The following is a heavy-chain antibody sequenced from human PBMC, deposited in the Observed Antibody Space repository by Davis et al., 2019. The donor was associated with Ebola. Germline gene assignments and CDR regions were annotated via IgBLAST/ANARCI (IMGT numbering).Heavy chain of an antibody. J-gene: IGHJ1*01. CDR1: GYTFTSYG. CDR2: INPHNGNT. D-gene: IGHD4-17*01. CDR3: ARRATVTNYDRAEYFQH. Sequence: ASVKVSCKASGYTFTSYGITWVRQAPGQGLEWMGWINPHNGNTNYAQNVQGRVTMTTDTSTSTAYMEVGSLRSDDTAVYYCARRATVTNYDRAEYFQHWGQGTLVTVSS. V-gene: IGHV1-18*04.